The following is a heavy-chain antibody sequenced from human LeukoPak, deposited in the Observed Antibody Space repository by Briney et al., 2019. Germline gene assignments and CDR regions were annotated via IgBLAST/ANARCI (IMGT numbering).Heavy chain of an antibody. CDR3: AKVRYCSSTSCFAPGDY. D-gene: IGHD2-2*01. Sequence: PGGSLRLSCAASGFTFRTYAMTWVRQAPGKGLEWVSSISGSGESPYYADSVKGRFTISRDNSKNTLNLQMNSLRAEDTAVYYCAKVRYCSSTSCFAPGDYWGQGTLVTVSS. CDR2: ISGSGESP. CDR1: GFTFRTYA. J-gene: IGHJ4*02. V-gene: IGHV3-23*01.